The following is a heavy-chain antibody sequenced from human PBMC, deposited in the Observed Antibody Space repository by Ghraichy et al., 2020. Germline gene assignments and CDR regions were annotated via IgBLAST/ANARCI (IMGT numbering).Heavy chain of an antibody. J-gene: IGHJ4*02. V-gene: IGHV1-46*01. CDR1: GYTFTSYY. D-gene: IGHD5-18*01. CDR2: INPSGGST. Sequence: ASVKVSCKASGYTFTSYYMHWVRQAPGQGLEWMGIINPSGGSTSYAQKFQGRVTMTRDTSTSTVYMELSSLRSEDTAVYYCARVADTAMEGGYFDYWGQGTLVTVSS. CDR3: ARVADTAMEGGYFDY.